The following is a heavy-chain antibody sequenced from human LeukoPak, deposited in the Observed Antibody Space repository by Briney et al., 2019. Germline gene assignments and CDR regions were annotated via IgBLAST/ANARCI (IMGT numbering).Heavy chain of an antibody. CDR2: ISRSGSS. J-gene: IGHJ3*02. CDR3: ARGPYSYDSSGAFDI. Sequence: SETLSLTCTVSGDSISSCYYYWSWMRPPAGKGLEWFGRISRSGSSNYNPSLKSRVTISVDTSKNQFSLKLSSGTAAGTAVYFCARGPYSYDSSGAFDIWGQGTMVTVSS. CDR1: GDSISSCYYY. V-gene: IGHV4-61*02. D-gene: IGHD3-22*01.